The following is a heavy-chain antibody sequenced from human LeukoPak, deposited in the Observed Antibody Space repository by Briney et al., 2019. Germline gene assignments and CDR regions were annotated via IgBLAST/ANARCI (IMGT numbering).Heavy chain of an antibody. CDR3: ARGVMEGPDYFDY. CDR1: GFTFSSYS. D-gene: IGHD1-1*01. V-gene: IGHV3-21*01. J-gene: IGHJ4*02. Sequence: GGSLRLSCAASGFTFSSYSMYWGCLGPGPGLELVSSISSSSSYIYYADSVKGRFTISRDNATSSLYLQMNSLRAEDTAVYYCARGVMEGPDYFDYWGQGTLVTVSS. CDR2: ISSSSSYI.